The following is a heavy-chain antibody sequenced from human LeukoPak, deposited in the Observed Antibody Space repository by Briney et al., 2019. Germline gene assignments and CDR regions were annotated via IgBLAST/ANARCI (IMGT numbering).Heavy chain of an antibody. J-gene: IGHJ4*02. Sequence: PGGSLRLSCAASGFTFSSYGMHWVRQAPGKGLEWVAVISYDGSNKYYADSVKGRFTISRDNSKNTLYLQMNSLRAEDTAVYYCANTGGSSSDGLHYWGQGTLVAVSS. CDR3: ANTGGSSSDGLHY. V-gene: IGHV3-30*18. D-gene: IGHD6-13*01. CDR1: GFTFSSYG. CDR2: ISYDGSNK.